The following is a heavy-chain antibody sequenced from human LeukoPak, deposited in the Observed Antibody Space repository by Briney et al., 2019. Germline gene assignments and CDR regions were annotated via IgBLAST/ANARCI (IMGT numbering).Heavy chain of an antibody. D-gene: IGHD4-17*01. Sequence: ASVKASCKASGSTFTSYDINWVRQATGQGLEWMGWINTNTGNPTYAQGFTGRFVFSLDTSVSTAYLQISSLKAEDTAVYYCARDFRGDYDPNYFDYWGQGTLVTVSS. V-gene: IGHV7-4-1*02. J-gene: IGHJ4*02. CDR3: ARDFRGDYDPNYFDY. CDR1: GSTFTSYD. CDR2: INTNTGNP.